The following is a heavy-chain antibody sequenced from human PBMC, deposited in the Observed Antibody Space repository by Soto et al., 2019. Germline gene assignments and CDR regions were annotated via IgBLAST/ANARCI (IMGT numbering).Heavy chain of an antibody. V-gene: IGHV1-3*01. CDR1: GYTFTSYA. J-gene: IGHJ3*02. D-gene: IGHD3-9*01. CDR3: ARASYYDILTGSHIADAFDI. CDR2: INAGNGNT. Sequence: ASVKVSCKASGYTFTSYAMHWVRQAPGQRLEWMGWINAGNGNTKYSQKFQGRVTITRDTSASTAYMELSSLRSEDTAVYYCARASYYDILTGSHIADAFDIWGQGPMVTVS.